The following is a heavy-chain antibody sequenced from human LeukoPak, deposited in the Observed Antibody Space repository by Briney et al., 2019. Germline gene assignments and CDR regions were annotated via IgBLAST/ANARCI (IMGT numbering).Heavy chain of an antibody. CDR1: GGSFSGYY. Sequence: SETPSLTCAVYGGSFSGYYWSWIRQPPGKGLEWIGEINHSGSTNYNPSLKSRVTISVDTSKNQFSLKLSSVTAADTAVYYCARGQPITIFGVVTEHFDYWGQGTLVTVSS. D-gene: IGHD3-3*01. CDR3: ARGQPITIFGVVTEHFDY. J-gene: IGHJ4*02. V-gene: IGHV4-34*01. CDR2: INHSGST.